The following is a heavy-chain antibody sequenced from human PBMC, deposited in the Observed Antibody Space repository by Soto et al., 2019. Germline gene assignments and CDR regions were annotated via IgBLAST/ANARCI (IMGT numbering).Heavy chain of an antibody. CDR3: AKDKPGTTAFDI. CDR2: ISESGGNT. J-gene: IGHJ3*02. D-gene: IGHD1-1*01. CDR1: GFTFRAYA. V-gene: IGHV3-23*01. Sequence: GGSLRLSCAASGFTFRAYALSWVRQAPGKGLEWVSAISESGGNTYYADSVKGRFTISRDNSKNTLYLQMNSLRAEDTAVYYCAKDKPGTTAFDIWGRGTLVTVSS.